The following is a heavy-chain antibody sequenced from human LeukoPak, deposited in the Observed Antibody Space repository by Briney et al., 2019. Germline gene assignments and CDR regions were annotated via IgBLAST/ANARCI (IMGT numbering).Heavy chain of an antibody. CDR1: GFTFDDYA. V-gene: IGHV3-30*02. J-gene: IGHJ4*02. CDR3: VKDNPLDY. CDR2: IRYDGNNK. Sequence: GGSLRLSCAASGFTFDDYAMLWVRQAPGKGLEWVAFIRYDGNNKLYADSMKGRFTISRDNSKNTLYLHINSLRAEDTAVYYCVKDNPLDYWGQGTLVIVSS. D-gene: IGHD1-14*01.